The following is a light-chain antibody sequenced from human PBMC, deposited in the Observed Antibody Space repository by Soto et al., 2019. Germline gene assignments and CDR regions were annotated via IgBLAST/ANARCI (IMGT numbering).Light chain of an antibody. CDR2: YNS. CDR3: QSYDSSLSGWV. Sequence: QAVVTQPPSVSGAPGQRVTISCTGSSSNIGAGHDVHWYQQLPGTAPKLLIYYNSNRPSGVPDRFSGSKSGTSASLAITGLQAEDETDYYCQSYDSSLSGWVFGGGTKLTVL. CDR1: SSNIGAGHD. V-gene: IGLV1-40*01. J-gene: IGLJ3*02.